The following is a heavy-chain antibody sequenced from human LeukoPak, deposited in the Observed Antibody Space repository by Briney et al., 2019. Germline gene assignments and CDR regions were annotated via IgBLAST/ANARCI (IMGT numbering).Heavy chain of an antibody. D-gene: IGHD1-7*01. J-gene: IGHJ5*02. CDR1: GYTFSNYC. Sequence: ASVKVSCKASGYTFSNYCMHWVRQAPGQGLEWMGLINPSGITTYAQNFQGRVTMTRDTSTSTVYMELSSLRSDDTAVYYCAKCSETGTTRWFDPWGQGTLVTVSS. CDR3: AKCSETGTTRWFDP. V-gene: IGHV1-46*01. CDR2: INPSGIT.